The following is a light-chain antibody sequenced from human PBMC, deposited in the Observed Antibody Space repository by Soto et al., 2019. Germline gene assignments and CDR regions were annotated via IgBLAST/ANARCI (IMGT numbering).Light chain of an antibody. J-gene: IGKJ1*01. Sequence: DIQMTQSPSSLSASVGDRVTITCRASQSISSSLNWYQQKPGKAPKLLIYAASSLQSGVPSRFSGSVSGTDFTLTISSLQPEDFATYYCQQSYSTPRTFGQGTKVEIK. CDR1: QSISSS. CDR2: AAS. CDR3: QQSYSTPRT. V-gene: IGKV1-39*01.